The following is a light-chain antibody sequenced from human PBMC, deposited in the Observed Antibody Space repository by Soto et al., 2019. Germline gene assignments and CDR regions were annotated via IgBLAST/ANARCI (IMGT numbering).Light chain of an antibody. J-gene: IGKJ2*01. Sequence: DIQMTQSPSTVSASVGDGVTITCRASQSIRTWLAWYQQKPGNPPKLLIYDASTLESGVSSGFSGSGSGTEFTLTISSLQPDDFATYYCQQYNSYPYTFGQGTNVDIK. CDR2: DAS. CDR3: QQYNSYPYT. CDR1: QSIRTW. V-gene: IGKV1-5*01.